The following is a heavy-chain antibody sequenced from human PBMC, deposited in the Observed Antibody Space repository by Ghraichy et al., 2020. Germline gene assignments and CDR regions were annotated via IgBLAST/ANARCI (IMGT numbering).Heavy chain of an antibody. CDR3: AREGGLGSNWWAGYYYYYMDV. D-gene: IGHD6-13*01. Sequence: GESLNISCAASGFTFSSYWMSWVRQAPGKGLEWVANIKQDGSEKYYVDSVKGRFTISRDNAKNSLYLQMNSLRVEDTAVYYCAREGGLGSNWWAGYYYYYMDVWGKGTTVNVSS. CDR1: GFTFSSYW. J-gene: IGHJ6*03. CDR2: IKQDGSEK. V-gene: IGHV3-7*01.